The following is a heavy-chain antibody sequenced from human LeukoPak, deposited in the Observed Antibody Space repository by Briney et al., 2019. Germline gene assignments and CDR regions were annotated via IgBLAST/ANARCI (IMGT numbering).Heavy chain of an antibody. J-gene: IGHJ4*02. CDR3: ARLVTPDYYFDY. V-gene: IGHV3-23*01. CDR1: GFTFTSSA. Sequence: PGGSLRLSCAASGFTFTSSAMSWVRQAPGKGLEWVSVISGSGHTTDYADSVKGRFTISRDNSKNSLYLLMNSLRAEDTAVYYCARLVTPDYYFDYWGQGTLVTVSS. D-gene: IGHD2-21*02. CDR2: ISGSGHTT.